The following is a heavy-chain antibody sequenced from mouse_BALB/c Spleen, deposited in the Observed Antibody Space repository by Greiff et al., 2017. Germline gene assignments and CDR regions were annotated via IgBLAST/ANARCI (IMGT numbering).Heavy chain of an antibody. CDR2: IRNKANGYTT. CDR3: ARVYGSSLFYAMDY. Sequence: EVKLVESGGGLVQPGGSLRLSCATSGFTFTDYYMSWVRQPPGKALEWLGFIRNKANGYTTEYSASVKGRFTISRDNSQSILYLQMNTLRAEDSATYYCARVYGSSLFYAMDYWGQGTSVTVSS. J-gene: IGHJ4*01. D-gene: IGHD1-1*01. CDR1: GFTFTDYY. V-gene: IGHV7-3*02.